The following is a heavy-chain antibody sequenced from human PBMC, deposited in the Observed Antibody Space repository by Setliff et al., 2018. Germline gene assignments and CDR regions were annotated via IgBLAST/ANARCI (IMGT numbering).Heavy chain of an antibody. Sequence: ASVKVSCKASGYTFTSYSITWVRQAPGRGLEWLGWISGYSGNINYAQKFQGRVTMTTDTYTSTANMGLRSLRSDDTAVYYCVRAPPTVVIPPGRAFFDPWGQGTLVTVSS. J-gene: IGHJ5*02. V-gene: IGHV1-18*01. CDR1: GYTFTSYS. CDR2: ISGYSGNI. CDR3: VRAPPTVVIPPGRAFFDP. D-gene: IGHD2-2*01.